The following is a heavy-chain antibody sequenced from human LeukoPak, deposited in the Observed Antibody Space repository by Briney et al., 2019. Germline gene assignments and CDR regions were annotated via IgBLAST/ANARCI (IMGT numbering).Heavy chain of an antibody. Sequence: GGSLRLSCAASGFTFSDYYMSWIRQAPGKGLEGVSCISSSGSTIYYADSVKGRFTISRDNAKNSLYLHMNSLRAEDTAVYYCARDTTVTTTWFDPWGQGTLVTVSS. CDR1: GFTFSDYY. V-gene: IGHV3-11*04. CDR3: ARDTTVTTTWFDP. CDR2: ISSSGSTI. D-gene: IGHD4-17*01. J-gene: IGHJ5*02.